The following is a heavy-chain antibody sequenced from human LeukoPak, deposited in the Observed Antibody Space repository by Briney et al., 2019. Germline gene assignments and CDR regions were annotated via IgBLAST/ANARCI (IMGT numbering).Heavy chain of an antibody. D-gene: IGHD3-10*01. CDR1: GGSISSYY. J-gene: IGHJ5*02. CDR2: IYYSGST. Sequence: SETLSLTCTVSGGSISSYYWSWLRQPPGKGLEWIGYIYYSGSTNYNPSLKSRVTISVDTSKNQFSLKLSSVTAADTAVYYCARVILWFGEFPNWFDPWGQGTLVTVSS. CDR3: ARVILWFGEFPNWFDP. V-gene: IGHV4-59*01.